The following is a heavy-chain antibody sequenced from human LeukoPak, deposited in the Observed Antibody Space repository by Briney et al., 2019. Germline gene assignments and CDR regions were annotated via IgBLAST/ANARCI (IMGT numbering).Heavy chain of an antibody. J-gene: IGHJ4*02. V-gene: IGHV3-7*01. CDR2: IKQDGSED. CDR3: ARDRDSGSISWYFLFDY. CDR1: GFTFSSDW. Sequence: GGSLRLSCAASGFTFSSDWMHWVRQAPGKGLEWVANIKQDGSEDYYVDSVKGRFAISRDNAKNSLYLQMNSLRAEDTAVYYCARDRDSGSISWYFLFDYWGQGSLVTVSS. D-gene: IGHD2-2*01.